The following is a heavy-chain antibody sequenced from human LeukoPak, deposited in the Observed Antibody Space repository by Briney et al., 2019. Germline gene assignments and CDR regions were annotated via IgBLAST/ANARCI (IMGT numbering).Heavy chain of an antibody. CDR3: ARTIYYYESTSYFSDAFDV. CDR2: ISSSSDTI. D-gene: IGHD3-22*01. J-gene: IGHJ3*01. Sequence: GGSLRLSCTVSGFTFNSYSMNWVRQAPGKGLEWVSYISSSSDTIYYADSVKGRFTISRDNAKNSLYLEMDSLRAEDTAVYYCARTIYYYESTSYFSDAFDVWGQGTMVTVSS. CDR1: GFTFNSYS. V-gene: IGHV3-48*04.